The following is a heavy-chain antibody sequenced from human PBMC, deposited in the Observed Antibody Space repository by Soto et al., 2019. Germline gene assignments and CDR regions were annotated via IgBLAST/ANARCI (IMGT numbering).Heavy chain of an antibody. Sequence: QGQRWQSGAGVKKPGASLRASCRLPGYTFTPNNTHWVRQAPGQGLEWMGWVDPNSGGTRDAQNFQGRVTMTRDTSTSTLYMELNWLRSDDTALYYCARDNYGPFDYWGQGTLVTVSS. CDR2: VDPNSGGT. D-gene: IGHD3-10*01. CDR3: ARDNYGPFDY. J-gene: IGHJ4*02. V-gene: IGHV1-2*02. CDR1: GYTFTPNN.